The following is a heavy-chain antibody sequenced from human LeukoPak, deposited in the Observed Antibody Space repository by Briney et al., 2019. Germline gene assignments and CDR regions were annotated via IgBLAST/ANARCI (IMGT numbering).Heavy chain of an antibody. D-gene: IGHD5-12*01. CDR3: ARLPTITFFDY. J-gene: IGHJ4*02. Sequence: SETLSLTCTVSGGSISSSSFYWGWIRQLPGRGLEWVGSIYYSGSTSYNPSLKSRVTISVDTSKNQFSLKLSSVAAADTAVYYCARLPTITFFDYWGQGTLVTVSS. CDR2: IYYSGST. CDR1: GGSISSSSFY. V-gene: IGHV4-39*01.